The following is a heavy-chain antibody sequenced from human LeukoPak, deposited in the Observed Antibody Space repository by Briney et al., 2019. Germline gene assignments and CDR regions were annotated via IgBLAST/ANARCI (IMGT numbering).Heavy chain of an antibody. Sequence: ASVKVSCKASGYTFTSYGVSWVRQAPGQSLEWLGWISAYNGNTYYAENFQARVTMTTDTSTSTAYMELRSLKSDDTAVYYCARVGRGGPAYDSSGYYYYFDYWGQGTLVTVSS. CDR2: ISAYNGNT. CDR3: ARVGRGGPAYDSSGYYYYFDY. V-gene: IGHV1-18*01. CDR1: GYTFTSYG. D-gene: IGHD3-22*01. J-gene: IGHJ4*02.